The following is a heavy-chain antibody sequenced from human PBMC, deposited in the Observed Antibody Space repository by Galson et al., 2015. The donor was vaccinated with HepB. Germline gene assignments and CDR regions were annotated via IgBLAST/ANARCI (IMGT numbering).Heavy chain of an antibody. V-gene: IGHV3-30*18. Sequence: SLRLSCAASGFTFSSYGMHWVRQAPGKGLEWVAVISYDGKKQHYADSVKGRVTISRDNSKNTLWLQMNSLRAEDTAVYYCAKDLRRLWFGESAMDVWGQGTTVTVSS. CDR1: GFTFSSYG. J-gene: IGHJ6*02. CDR2: ISYDGKKQ. CDR3: AKDLRRLWFGESAMDV. D-gene: IGHD3-10*01.